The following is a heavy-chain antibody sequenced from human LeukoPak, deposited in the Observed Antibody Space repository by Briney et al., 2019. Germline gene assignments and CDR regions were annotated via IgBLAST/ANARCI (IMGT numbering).Heavy chain of an antibody. Sequence: GGSLRLSCAASGFIFNNYVMNWVRQAPGKGLEWVSSISGSGVHTYYADSVKGRFTISRDDAKNSLSLQMNSLRAEDTAVYYCARDLDIVVVPASWFYPWGQGTLVTVSS. J-gene: IGHJ5*02. CDR1: GFIFNNYV. D-gene: IGHD2-2*03. V-gene: IGHV3-21*01. CDR3: ARDLDIVVVPASWFYP. CDR2: ISGSGVHT.